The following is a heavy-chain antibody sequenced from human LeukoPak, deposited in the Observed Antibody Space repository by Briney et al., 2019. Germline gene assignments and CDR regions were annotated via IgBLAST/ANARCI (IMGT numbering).Heavy chain of an antibody. J-gene: IGHJ4*02. V-gene: IGHV1-3*01. Sequence: GASVKVSCKASGYTFTSYAMHWVRQAPGQRLEWMGWINAGNGNTKYSQKFQGRVTITRDTSASTAYMELSSLRSEDTAVYYCARASYDSSGYYSYYFDYWGQGTLVTVSS. CDR1: GYTFTSYA. CDR3: ARASYDSSGYYSYYFDY. CDR2: INAGNGNT. D-gene: IGHD3-22*01.